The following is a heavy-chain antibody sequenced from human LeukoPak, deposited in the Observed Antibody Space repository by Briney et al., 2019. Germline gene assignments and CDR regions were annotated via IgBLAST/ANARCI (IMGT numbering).Heavy chain of an antibody. CDR3: ARAVPYYYDSSGYSDPPDY. CDR1: GFTFSSYS. V-gene: IGHV3-21*01. J-gene: IGHJ4*02. D-gene: IGHD3-22*01. CDR2: ISSSSSYI. Sequence: GGSLRLSCAASGFTFSSYSMNWVRQAPGKGLEWVSSISSSSSYIYYADSVKGRFTISRDNAKNSLYLQMNSLRAEDTAVYYCARAVPYYYDSSGYSDPPDYWGQGTLVTVSS.